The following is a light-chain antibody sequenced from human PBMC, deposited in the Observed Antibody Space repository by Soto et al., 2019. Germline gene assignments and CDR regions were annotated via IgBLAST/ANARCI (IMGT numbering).Light chain of an antibody. CDR2: AAS. V-gene: IGKV1-8*01. J-gene: IGKJ2*01. CDR1: QGISSY. CDR3: QQYYSYPYT. Sequence: AIRMTQSPSSLSASTGDRVTITCRASQGISSYLSWYQQKPGKAPKLLIYAASTLQSGVPSRFSGSGSGTYFTLTISCLHSEDFATYYCQQYYSYPYTFGQGTKLEIK.